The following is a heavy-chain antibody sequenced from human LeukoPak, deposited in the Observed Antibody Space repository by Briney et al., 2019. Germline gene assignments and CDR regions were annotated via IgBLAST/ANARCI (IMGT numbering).Heavy chain of an antibody. V-gene: IGHV4-59*12. CDR1: GGSISSYY. CDR3: ARRLRWYYFDY. J-gene: IGHJ4*02. Sequence: PSETLSLTCTVSGGSISSYYWSWIRQPPGKGLEWIGYIYYSGSTNYNPSLKSRVTISVDTSKNQFSLKLSSVTAADTAVYYCARRLRWYYFDYWGQGTLVTVSS. CDR2: IYYSGST. D-gene: IGHD4-23*01.